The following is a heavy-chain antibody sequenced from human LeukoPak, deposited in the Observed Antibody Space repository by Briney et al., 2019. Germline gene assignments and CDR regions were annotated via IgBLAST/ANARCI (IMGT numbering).Heavy chain of an antibody. V-gene: IGHV3-7*04. CDR2: IKQDGSEK. CDR3: ARGSCSSTSCYIPMAFDI. J-gene: IGHJ3*02. CDR1: GFTFSSYW. Sequence: GGSLRLSCAASGFTFSSYWMSWVRQAPGKGLEWVANIKQDGSEKYYVDSVKGRFTISKDNAKSSLYLQMNSLRAEDTAVYYCARGSCSSTSCYIPMAFDIWGQGTMVTVSS. D-gene: IGHD2-2*02.